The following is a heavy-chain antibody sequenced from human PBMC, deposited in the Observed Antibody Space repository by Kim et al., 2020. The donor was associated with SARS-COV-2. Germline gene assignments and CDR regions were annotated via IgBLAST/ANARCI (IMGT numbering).Heavy chain of an antibody. Sequence: GGSLRLSCAASGFTFTNAWMSWVRQAPGKGLEWVGRIKIKTDGETTDYAAPVEGRFTISRDDSEKNLYLQMNSLKVEDTAIYYCFTDLWPTVPWVQGTLVAVSS. J-gene: IGHJ5*02. CDR2: IKIKTDGETT. D-gene: IGHD3-10*01. CDR3: FTDLWPTVP. CDR1: GFTFTNAW. V-gene: IGHV3-15*01.